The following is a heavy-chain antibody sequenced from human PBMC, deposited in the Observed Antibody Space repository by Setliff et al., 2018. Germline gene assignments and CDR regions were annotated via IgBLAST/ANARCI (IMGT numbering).Heavy chain of an antibody. J-gene: IGHJ4*02. CDR2: IFGSGANT. Sequence: PGESLKISCSASGFTFSVYAMSWVRQAPGKGLEWVATIFGSGANTYYADSVKGRFTISRDNSKNILYLQMNSLRADDTAEYYCTKDSNGEFADYWGQGTLFTVSS. CDR3: TKDSNGEFADY. V-gene: IGHV3-23*01. CDR1: GFTFSVYA. D-gene: IGHD1-1*01.